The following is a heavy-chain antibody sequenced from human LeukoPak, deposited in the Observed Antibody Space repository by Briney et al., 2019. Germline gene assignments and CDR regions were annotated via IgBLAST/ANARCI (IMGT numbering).Heavy chain of an antibody. V-gene: IGHV4-34*01. D-gene: IGHD2-2*01. Sequence: PSETLSLTCAVYGWSFNDYYRNWIRQPPGRGLEWIGEINARGGTNFNPSLKSRVTISVETSTRQFSPKLTSTITADTALYYCARGQVPAARGYNWFDPWGQGSLVADSS. CDR3: ARGQVPAARGYNWFDP. J-gene: IGHJ5*02. CDR1: GWSFNDYY. CDR2: INARGGT.